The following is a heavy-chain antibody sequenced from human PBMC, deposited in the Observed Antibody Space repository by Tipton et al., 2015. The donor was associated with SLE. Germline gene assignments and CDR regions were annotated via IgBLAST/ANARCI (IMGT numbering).Heavy chain of an antibody. CDR1: GFTVNSYY. J-gene: IGHJ4*02. CDR2: IYSGDRT. V-gene: IGHV3-53*01. CDR3: ARDEGGGWYRY. D-gene: IGHD6-19*01. Sequence: SLRLSCAASGFTVNSYYMSWVRQAPGKGLEWISLIYSGDRTDYADSVKGRFTISRDNSKNTLYLQINSLRTEDTAVYYCARDEGGGWYRYWGQGTLVTVSP.